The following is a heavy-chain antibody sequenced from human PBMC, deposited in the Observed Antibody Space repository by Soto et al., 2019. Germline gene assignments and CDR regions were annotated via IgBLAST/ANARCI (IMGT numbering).Heavy chain of an antibody. J-gene: IGHJ5*02. Sequence: SETLSLTCTVSGGSISSYYCNWLRQPPGKGLEWIGEINHSGNTNYNPSLRSRVTISIDTSKNQLSLNLRSVSAADTAVYYCARGRGEFDAWGPGTLVTVSS. CDR1: GGSISSYY. V-gene: IGHV4-34*01. CDR3: ARGRGEFDA. CDR2: INHSGNT. D-gene: IGHD2-21*01.